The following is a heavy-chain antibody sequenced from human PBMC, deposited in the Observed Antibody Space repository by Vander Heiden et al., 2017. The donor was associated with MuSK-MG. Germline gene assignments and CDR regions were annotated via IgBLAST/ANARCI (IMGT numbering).Heavy chain of an antibody. CDR2: ISASGAKT. V-gene: IGHV3-23*01. CDR3: AKDIIKYCGGGSCPFDS. J-gene: IGHJ4*02. D-gene: IGHD2-15*01. Sequence: EVQLLESGGGLVQRGGSLSLACAASGFTFSSFALTWVRQSPGTGLEWGSGISASGAKTYYADSVKGRFTISRDNSNNTLFLQMNSLKDEDTAIYYCAKDIIKYCGGGSCPFDSWGRGTLVTVSS. CDR1: GFTFSSFA.